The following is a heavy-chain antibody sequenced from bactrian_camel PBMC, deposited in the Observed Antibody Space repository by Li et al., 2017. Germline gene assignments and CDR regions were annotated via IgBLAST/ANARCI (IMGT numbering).Heavy chain of an antibody. CDR2: IGTNGVA. D-gene: IGHD3*01. Sequence: HVQLVESGGKTVQTGGSLRLSCQASGYHHSAYCLAWFRQAPGKAREGVAGIGTNGVAAAADSVKGRFTISRDHAKNAVTLQMNNLKAEDTGMYYCAADLRVDESRCRAGNWGRPLWDRSLEVWGQGTQVTVS. V-gene: IGHV3S9*01. J-gene: IGHJ2*01. CDR3: AADLRVDESRCRAGNWGRPLWDRSLEV. CDR1: GYHHSAYC.